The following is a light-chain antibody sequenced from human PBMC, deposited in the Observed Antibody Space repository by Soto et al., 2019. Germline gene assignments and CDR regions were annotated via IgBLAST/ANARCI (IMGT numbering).Light chain of an antibody. J-gene: IGLJ3*02. CDR1: TSNIGSNF. Sequence: QSVLTQPPSASGAPGQRVTISCSGRTSNIGSNFVYWYQQFPGTAPKLIIYSNDQRPSGVPDRFSGSRSGNTASLVISGLRSEDEADYYCAAGDDNLNDRVFGGGTQLTV. CDR2: SND. CDR3: AAGDDNLNDRV. V-gene: IGLV1-47*02.